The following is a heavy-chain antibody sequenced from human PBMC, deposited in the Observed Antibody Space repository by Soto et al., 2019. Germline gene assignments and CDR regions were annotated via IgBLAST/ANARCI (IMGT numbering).Heavy chain of an antibody. D-gene: IGHD2-15*01. J-gene: IGHJ3*02. CDR1: GFTFSSYG. V-gene: IGHV3-30*18. Sequence: QVQLVESGGGVVQPGRSLRLSCAASGFTFSSYGMHWVRQAPGKGLEWVAVISYDGSNKYYADSVKGRFTISRDNSKNTLYLQLNSLRAEDTAVYYCAKDLGVAATYDAFDIWGQGTMVTVSS. CDR3: AKDLGVAATYDAFDI. CDR2: ISYDGSNK.